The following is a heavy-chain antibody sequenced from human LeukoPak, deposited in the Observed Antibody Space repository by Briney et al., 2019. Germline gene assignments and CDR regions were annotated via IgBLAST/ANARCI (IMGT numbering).Heavy chain of an antibody. CDR3: AREKCCSSGYLADAFDI. CDR1: GFTFSSYG. CDR2: IWNDGSNK. Sequence: GGSLRLSCSVSGFTFSSYGMHWVRQAPGKGLEWVAVIWNDGSNKLYSDSVKGRFTISRDNSKNSLYLQMNSLRAEDTAVYYCAREKCCSSGYLADAFDIWGQGTMVTVSS. J-gene: IGHJ3*02. D-gene: IGHD3-22*01. V-gene: IGHV3-33*01.